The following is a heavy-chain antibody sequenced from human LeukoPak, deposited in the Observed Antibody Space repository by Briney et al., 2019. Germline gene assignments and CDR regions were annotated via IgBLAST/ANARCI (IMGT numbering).Heavy chain of an antibody. CDR3: ARHDSFIPY. CDR1: GFTFSDYA. V-gene: IGHV3-23*01. J-gene: IGHJ4*02. Sequence: GGSLRLSCVASGFTFSDYAMSWVRQAPGKGLEWVSGISDSGAGTYYTDSVKGRCTMSRDNSKNTVSLQMDNLRAEATAVYFCARHDSFIPYWGQGTLVTVSS. D-gene: IGHD3-16*02. CDR2: ISDSGAGT.